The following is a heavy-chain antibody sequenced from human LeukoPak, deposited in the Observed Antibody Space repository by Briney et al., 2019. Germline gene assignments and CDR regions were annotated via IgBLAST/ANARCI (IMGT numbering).Heavy chain of an antibody. CDR3: ARAHYYDSSGYSPFDY. CDR2: IIPIFGTA. V-gene: IGHV1-69*05. J-gene: IGHJ4*02. D-gene: IGHD3-22*01. CDR1: GGTFSSYA. Sequence: GASVKVSCKASGGTFSSYAISRVRQAPGQGLEWMGGIIPIFGTANYAQKFQGRVTITTDESTSTAYMELSSLRSEDTAVYYCARAHYYDSSGYSPFDYWGQGTLVTVSS.